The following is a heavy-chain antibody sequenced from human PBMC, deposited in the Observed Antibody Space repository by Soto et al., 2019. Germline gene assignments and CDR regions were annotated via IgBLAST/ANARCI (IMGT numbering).Heavy chain of an antibody. V-gene: IGHV1-8*01. CDR1: GYTFRSYD. CDR3: ARAYGAGSFDF. Sequence: QVQLVQSGAEVKKPGASVKVSCTGSGYTFRSYDIHWVRQATGQGLEWMGWVNPNTGNTGYAQKFQGRVTITRDMSKSSAYMEVNSLTSEDTAIYYCARAYGAGSFDFWGQGTLVSVSS. CDR2: VNPNTGNT. J-gene: IGHJ5*01. D-gene: IGHD3-10*01.